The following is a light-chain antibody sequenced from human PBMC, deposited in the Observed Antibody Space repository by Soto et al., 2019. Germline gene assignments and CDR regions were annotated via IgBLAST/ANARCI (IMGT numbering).Light chain of an antibody. CDR3: QQYSNWPRT. CDR2: TAS. Sequence: EIVMTQSPATLSVSPGERATLSCRASQSVSDYLAWYQQTPGQPPRLLIYTASTRATGIPAMFSGSGSGTEFTLTISSLQSEDFAVYYCQQYSNWPRTFGQGTRVESK. V-gene: IGKV3-15*01. CDR1: QSVSDY. J-gene: IGKJ1*01.